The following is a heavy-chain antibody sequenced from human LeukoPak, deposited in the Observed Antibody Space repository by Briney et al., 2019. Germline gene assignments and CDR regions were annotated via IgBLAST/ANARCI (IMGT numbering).Heavy chain of an antibody. Sequence: SVKVSCKASGGTFSSYAISWVRQAPGQGLEWMGGIIPIFGTANYAQKFQGRVTITADESTSTAYMELSSLRSEDTAVCYCAIDSYGYDHYYYMDVWGKGTTVTISS. D-gene: IGHD5-18*01. J-gene: IGHJ6*03. CDR2: IIPIFGTA. CDR3: AIDSYGYDHYYYMDV. V-gene: IGHV1-69*13. CDR1: GGTFSSYA.